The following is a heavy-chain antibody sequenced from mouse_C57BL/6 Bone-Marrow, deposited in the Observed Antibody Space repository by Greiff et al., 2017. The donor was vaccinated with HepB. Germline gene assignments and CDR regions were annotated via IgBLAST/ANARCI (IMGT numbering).Heavy chain of an antibody. V-gene: IGHV5-16*01. D-gene: IGHD4-1*01. CDR3: ARVNWDSWFAY. CDR1: GFTFSDYY. J-gene: IGHJ3*01. Sequence: EVQWVESEGGLVQPGSSMKLSCTASGFTFSDYYMAWVRQVPEKGLEWVANINYDGSSTYYLDSLKSRFIISRDNAKNILYLQMSSLKSEDTATYYCARVNWDSWFAYWGQGTLVTVSA. CDR2: INYDGSST.